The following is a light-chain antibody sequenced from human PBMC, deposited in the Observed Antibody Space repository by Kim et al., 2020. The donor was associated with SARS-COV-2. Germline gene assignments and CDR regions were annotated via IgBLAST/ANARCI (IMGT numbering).Light chain of an antibody. CDR2: GAS. V-gene: IGKV3-20*01. J-gene: IGKJ4*01. CDR3: QQYGSSLPLT. CDR1: QSVSSSS. Sequence: PVDRAPLSCRASQSVSSSSLAWYQQKPGQAPRLLIYGASSRATGIPDRFSGSGSGTDFTLTISRLEPEDFAVYYCQQYGSSLPLTFGGGTKVDIK.